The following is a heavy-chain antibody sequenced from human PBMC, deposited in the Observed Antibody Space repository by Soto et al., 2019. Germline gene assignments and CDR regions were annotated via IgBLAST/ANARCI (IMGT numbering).Heavy chain of an antibody. CDR1: GGSISSYY. CDR2: IYYSGST. CDR3: ARGGGGYNREGYFDY. V-gene: IGHV4-59*01. J-gene: IGHJ4*02. Sequence: SETLSLTCTVSGGSISSYYWSWIRQPPGKGLEWIGYIYYSGSTNYNPSLRSRVTISVDTSKNQFSLKLSSVTAADTAVYYCARGGGGYNREGYFDYWGQGTLVTVSS. D-gene: IGHD5-12*01.